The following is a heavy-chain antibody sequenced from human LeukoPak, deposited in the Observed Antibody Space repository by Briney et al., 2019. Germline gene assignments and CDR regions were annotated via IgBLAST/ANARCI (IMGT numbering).Heavy chain of an antibody. CDR3: ASLPGIAAAGIYFDY. D-gene: IGHD6-13*01. V-gene: IGHV3-9*01. J-gene: IGHJ4*02. Sequence: GGSLRLSCAASGFTLDDYAMHWVRQAPGKGLEWVSGISWNSGSIGYADSVKGRFTISRDNAKNSLYLQMNSLRAEDTALYYCASLPGIAAAGIYFDYWGQGTLVTVSS. CDR1: GFTLDDYA. CDR2: ISWNSGSI.